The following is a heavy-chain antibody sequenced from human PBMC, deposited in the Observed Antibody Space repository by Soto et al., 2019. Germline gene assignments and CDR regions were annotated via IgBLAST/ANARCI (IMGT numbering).Heavy chain of an antibody. J-gene: IGHJ3*02. CDR2: IYYSGST. CDR3: ARLPPRDDYGDYMAFDI. D-gene: IGHD4-17*01. Sequence: SETLSLTCTVSGGSISSSSYYWGWIRQPPGKGLEWIGSIYYSGSTYYNPSLKSRVTISVDTSKNQFSLKLSSVTAADTAVYYCARLPPRDDYGDYMAFDIWGQGTMVTVSS. V-gene: IGHV4-39*01. CDR1: GGSISSSSYY.